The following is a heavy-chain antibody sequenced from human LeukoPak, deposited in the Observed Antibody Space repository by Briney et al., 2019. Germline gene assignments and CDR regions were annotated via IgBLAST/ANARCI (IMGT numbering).Heavy chain of an antibody. J-gene: IGHJ2*01. CDR2: IYSDDST. D-gene: IGHD7-27*01. CDR1: GLTVSTNY. V-gene: IGHV3-66*01. Sequence: GGSLRLSCAASGLTVSTNYMSWVRQAPGKGLEWVSLIYSDDSTQYADSVKGRFTISRDNSKNSLYLQMSSLRAEDTAVYYCARFIPGGYFDLWGRGTLVTVSS. CDR3: ARFIPGGYFDL.